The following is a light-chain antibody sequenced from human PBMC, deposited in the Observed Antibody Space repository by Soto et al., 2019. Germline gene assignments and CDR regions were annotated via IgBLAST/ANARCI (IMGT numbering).Light chain of an antibody. V-gene: IGKV2-28*01. J-gene: IGKJ4*01. CDR2: LGS. CDR3: MQVLQTPLT. CDR1: QSLLLSNGYNY. Sequence: DIVMTQSPLSLPVTPGEPASISCRSSQSLLLSNGYNYLDWYLQKPGQSPQLLIYLGSNRASGVPDRFSGSGSGTDFTLKISRVEAEDVGVYYCMQVLQTPLTFGGGTKVDIK.